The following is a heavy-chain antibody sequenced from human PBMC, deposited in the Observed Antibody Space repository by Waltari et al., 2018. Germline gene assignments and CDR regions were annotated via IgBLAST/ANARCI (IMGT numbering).Heavy chain of an antibody. CDR3: ATYIGASVGTAAFDV. CDR2: ISYNGAT. V-gene: IGHV4-39*01. J-gene: IGHJ3*01. CDR1: GGPISGTKHF. D-gene: IGHD1-1*01. Sequence: QLQLQESGPGLVKPSETLSLTCSVSGGPISGTKHFWGWIRQPPGQGLEWTGTISYNGATYNSPSLRGRVTVSRDTSMNQLSLKLGSVTAADTAVYYCATYIGASVGTAAFDVWGQGTMVTVSS.